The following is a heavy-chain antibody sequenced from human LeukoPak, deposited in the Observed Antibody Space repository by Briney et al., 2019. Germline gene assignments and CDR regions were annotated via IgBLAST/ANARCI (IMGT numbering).Heavy chain of an antibody. J-gene: IGHJ4*02. CDR1: GGSISSYY. Sequence: SETLSLTCTVSGGSISSYYWSWIRQPPGKGLEWIGCIYYSGSTNYNPSLKSRVTISVDTSKNQFSLKLSSVTAADTAVYYCARESPDGRNGYYFDYWGQGTLVTVSS. V-gene: IGHV4-59*01. CDR2: IYYSGST. D-gene: IGHD6-25*01. CDR3: ARESPDGRNGYYFDY.